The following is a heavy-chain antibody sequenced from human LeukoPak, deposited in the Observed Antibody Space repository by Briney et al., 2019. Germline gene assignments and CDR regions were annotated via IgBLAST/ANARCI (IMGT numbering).Heavy chain of an antibody. Sequence: SETLSLTCTVSGGSISSYYWSWIRQPAGKGLEWIGRIYTSGSTNYNPSLKSRVTMSVDTSKNQFSLKLSSVTAADTAVYYCARGMELLWFGGLLSEVDDAFDIWGQGTMVTVSS. CDR2: IYTSGST. CDR1: GGSISSYY. D-gene: IGHD3-10*01. J-gene: IGHJ3*02. V-gene: IGHV4-4*07. CDR3: ARGMELLWFGGLLSEVDDAFDI.